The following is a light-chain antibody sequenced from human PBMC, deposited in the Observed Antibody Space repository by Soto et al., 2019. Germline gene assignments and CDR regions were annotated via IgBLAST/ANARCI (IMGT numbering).Light chain of an antibody. J-gene: IGKJ2*01. V-gene: IGKV3-15*01. CDR1: QSVSSN. CDR3: QHYNNWPFT. Sequence: EIVMTQSPATLSVSLGERANLSCRASQSVSSNLAWYKQKPGQPPSLLIYGASVRATGIPARFSGSGSGTEFTLTISSLQSEDFAVYYCQHYNNWPFTFGQGTKLEIK. CDR2: GAS.